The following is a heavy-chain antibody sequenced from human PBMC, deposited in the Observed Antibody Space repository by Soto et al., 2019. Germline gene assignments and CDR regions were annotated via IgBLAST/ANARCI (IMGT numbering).Heavy chain of an antibody. V-gene: IGHV3-13*01. J-gene: IGHJ6*01. CDR3: ARELHGGRYGMDV. Sequence: GGSLRLSYAASGFTFSNYDMHWVRQVTGKGLEWVSGITTAGDTYYPGSVKGRFTISREKAKNSLYLQMNSLSAGDTAVYYCARELHGGRYGMDVWGQGTTVTVSS. CDR2: ITTAGDT. CDR1: GFTFSNYD.